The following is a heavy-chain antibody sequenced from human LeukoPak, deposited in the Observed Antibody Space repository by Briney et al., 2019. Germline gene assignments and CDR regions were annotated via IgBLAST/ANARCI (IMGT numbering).Heavy chain of an antibody. CDR2: INHSGST. V-gene: IGHV4-34*01. Sequence: KPSETLSLTCAVYGGSFSGYYWSWIRQPPGKGLEWIGEINHSGSTNYNPSLKSRVTISVDTSKNQFSLKLSSVTAADTAVYYCARVIAVAGGSCYFDYWGQGTLVTVSS. CDR3: ARVIAVAGGSCYFDY. J-gene: IGHJ4*02. D-gene: IGHD6-19*01. CDR1: GGSFSGYY.